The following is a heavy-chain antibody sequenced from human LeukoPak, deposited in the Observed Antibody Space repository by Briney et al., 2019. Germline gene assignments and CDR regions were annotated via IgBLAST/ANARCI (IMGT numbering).Heavy chain of an antibody. CDR2: ISYDGSNK. D-gene: IGHD2-2*01. CDR3: ARDLGSSSSSL. Sequence: GGSLRLSCAASGFTFSSYAMHWVRQAPGKGLEWVAVISYDGSNKYYADSVKGRFTISRDNSKNTLYLQMNSLRAEDTAVYYCARDLGSSSSSLWGQGTLVTVSS. V-gene: IGHV3-30-3*01. J-gene: IGHJ4*02. CDR1: GFTFSSYA.